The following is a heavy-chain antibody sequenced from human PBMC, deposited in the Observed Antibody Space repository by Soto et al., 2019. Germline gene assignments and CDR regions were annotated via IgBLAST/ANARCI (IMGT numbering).Heavy chain of an antibody. D-gene: IGHD3-16*01. CDR2: ISTSWNT. J-gene: IGHJ5*02. CDR3: VRGGGGTDLGDH. Sequence: PSETLSLPCSVSGVSMRNSYWTWIRQSAGKGLEWIGRISTSWNTNYHPSLNSQLTMSVDTSNNQVSLKLTYVTASHTAVHYCVRGGGGTDLGDHWDQETLVTVSS. CDR1: GVSMRNSY. V-gene: IGHV4-4*07.